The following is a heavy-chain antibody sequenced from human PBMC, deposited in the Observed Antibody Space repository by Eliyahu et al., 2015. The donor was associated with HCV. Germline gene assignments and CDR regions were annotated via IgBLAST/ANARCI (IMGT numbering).Heavy chain of an antibody. CDR2: VYTSGYT. V-gene: IGHV4-61*02. CDR1: GGSISSGSYY. Sequence: QVQLQESGPGLVKPSQTLSLTCNVSGGSISSGSYYWXWIRQPAGKGLEWIGRVYTSGYTNYNPSLKSRVTITTDTSKNQFYLELTSVTAADTAVYFCARVPTLVGFCSGGGCISEPNWFDPWGQGTLVTVSS. J-gene: IGHJ5*02. D-gene: IGHD2-15*01. CDR3: ARVPTLVGFCSGGGCISEPNWFDP.